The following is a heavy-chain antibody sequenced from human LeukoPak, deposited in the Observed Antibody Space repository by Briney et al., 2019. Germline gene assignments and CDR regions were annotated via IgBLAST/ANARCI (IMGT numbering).Heavy chain of an antibody. CDR2: TYYRAKWYN. J-gene: IGHJ4*02. V-gene: IGHV6-1*01. CDR1: GDSVSSNSAA. D-gene: IGHD6-19*01. Sequence: SQTLSLTCAISGDSVSSNSAAWNWIRQSPSRGLEWLGRTYYRAKWYNDYAVSVESRITIRPDTSNNQFCLQLNSMTPGDTAVYYCARDQAGLDYWGQGTLVTVSS. CDR3: ARDQAGLDY.